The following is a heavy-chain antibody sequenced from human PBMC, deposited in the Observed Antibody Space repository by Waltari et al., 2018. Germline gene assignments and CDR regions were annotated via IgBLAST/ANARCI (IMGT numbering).Heavy chain of an antibody. Sequence: EVQLVESGGGLVQPGGSLGLPCAASGFTFGPYWMSWVRQAPGKGLEWVANIKQDGSEKYYVDSVKGRFTISRDNTNNSLYLQMNSLRAEDTAVYYCARVREDFWSGFYHWGQGALVTVSS. CDR3: ARVREDFWSGFYH. J-gene: IGHJ4*02. V-gene: IGHV3-7*01. CDR1: GFTFGPYW. CDR2: IKQDGSEK. D-gene: IGHD3-3*01.